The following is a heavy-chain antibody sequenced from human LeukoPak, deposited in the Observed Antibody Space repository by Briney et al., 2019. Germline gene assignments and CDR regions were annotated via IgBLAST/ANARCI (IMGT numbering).Heavy chain of an antibody. V-gene: IGHV3-21*01. CDR2: ISSSSSYI. CDR1: GFTFSSYS. Sequence: GGSLRLSCAASGFTFSSYSMNRVRQAPGKGLEWVSSISSSSSYIYYADSVKGRFTISRDNAKNSLYLQMNSLRAEDTAVYYCASNPGYCSGGSCPPPDYWGQGTLVTVSS. D-gene: IGHD2-15*01. CDR3: ASNPGYCSGGSCPPPDY. J-gene: IGHJ4*02.